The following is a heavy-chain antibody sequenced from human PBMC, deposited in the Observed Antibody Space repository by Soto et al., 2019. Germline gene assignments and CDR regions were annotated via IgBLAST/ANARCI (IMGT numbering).Heavy chain of an antibody. V-gene: IGHV3-30*03. Sequence: QVQLVEARGGVVQPGRSLRLSCGASGFTFNSHGMHWVRQAPGKGLEWVAVISYEGSNNFYAESVKGRFTISRDNSKNTLYLQMNSLRREDTAVYYCARGAEYQLLSRDYFYGMDVWGQGTTVTVSS. CDR1: GFTFNSHG. D-gene: IGHD2-2*01. CDR3: ARGAEYQLLSRDYFYGMDV. CDR2: ISYEGSNN. J-gene: IGHJ6*02.